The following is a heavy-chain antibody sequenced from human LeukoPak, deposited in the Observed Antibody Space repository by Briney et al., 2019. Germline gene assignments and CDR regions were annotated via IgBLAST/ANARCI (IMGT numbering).Heavy chain of an antibody. D-gene: IGHD3-10*01. V-gene: IGHV4-34*01. J-gene: IGHJ4*02. Sequence: PSETLSLTCAVYGGSFSGYYWSWIRQPPGKGLEWIGEINHSGSTTFNPSLKSRVSISLDTSKNQFSLKLSSVTAADTAVYYCARVGTYYRSLDSWGQGTLVTVSS. CDR2: INHSGST. CDR1: GGSFSGYY. CDR3: ARVGTYYRSLDS.